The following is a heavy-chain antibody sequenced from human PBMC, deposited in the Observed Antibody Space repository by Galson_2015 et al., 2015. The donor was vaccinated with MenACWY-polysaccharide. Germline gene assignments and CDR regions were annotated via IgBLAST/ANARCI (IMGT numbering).Heavy chain of an antibody. Sequence: SLRLSCAASGSRFSNSGMHWVRQAPGKGLKWVAVIQYDGSNKVYADSVKGRFTISRDNSKNTVFLEMNTLGVEDTAVYYCAREGSRIVFHAFDTWGQGTMVTVSS. D-gene: IGHD2-15*01. V-gene: IGHV3-33*01. CDR3: AREGSRIVFHAFDT. J-gene: IGHJ3*02. CDR1: GSRFSNSG. CDR2: IQYDGSNK.